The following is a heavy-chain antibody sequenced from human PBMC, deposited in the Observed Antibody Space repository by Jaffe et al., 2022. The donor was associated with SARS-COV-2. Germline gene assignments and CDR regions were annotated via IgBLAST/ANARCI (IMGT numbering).Heavy chain of an antibody. D-gene: IGHD6-13*01. Sequence: EVQLVETGGGLIQPGGSLRLSCAASGFTVSSNYMSWVRQAPGKGLEWVSVIYSGGSTYYADSVKGRFTISRDNSKNTLYLQMNSLRAEDTAVYYCARVAAAVPYYYYYYMDVWGKGTTVTVSS. V-gene: IGHV3-53*02. CDR2: IYSGGST. CDR3: ARVAAAVPYYYYYYMDV. J-gene: IGHJ6*03. CDR1: GFTVSSNY.